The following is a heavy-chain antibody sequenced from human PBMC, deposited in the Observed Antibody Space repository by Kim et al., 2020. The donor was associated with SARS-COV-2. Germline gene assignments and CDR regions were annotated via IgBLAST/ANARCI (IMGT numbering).Heavy chain of an antibody. D-gene: IGHD2-21*02. J-gene: IGHJ2*01. CDR1: GLTFSSYA. V-gene: IGHV3-23*01. CDR3: AKVMVTTRGYFDV. Sequence: GGSLRLSCEASGLTFSSYAMSWVRQAPGKGLDWLSTINHSGGTTYYADSVKGRFTISRDNSKNTLYLQMNSLRADDTAIYSCAKVMVTTRGYFDVWGRGTLVTVSS. CDR2: INHSGGTT.